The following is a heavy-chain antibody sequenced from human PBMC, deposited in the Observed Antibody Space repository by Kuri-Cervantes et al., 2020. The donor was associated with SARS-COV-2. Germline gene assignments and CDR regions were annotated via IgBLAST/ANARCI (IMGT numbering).Heavy chain of an antibody. V-gene: IGHV4-4*07. CDR1: GGSISSYY. CDR3: ARGNKVATSEYYHYMDV. Sequence: SETLSLTCTVSGGSISSYYWSWIRQPAGKGLEWIGRIYTSGSTNYNPSLEGRVTMSMDTSKSQFSLTLTSVTAADTAVYYCARGNKVATSEYYHYMDVWGKGTTVTVSS. D-gene: IGHD5-12*01. J-gene: IGHJ6*03. CDR2: IYTSGST.